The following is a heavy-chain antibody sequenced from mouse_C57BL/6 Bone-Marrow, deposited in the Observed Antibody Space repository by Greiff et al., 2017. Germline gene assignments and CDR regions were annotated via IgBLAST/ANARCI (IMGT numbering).Heavy chain of an antibody. D-gene: IGHD1-1*01. CDR1: GYTFTSYG. J-gene: IGHJ2*01. Sequence: LQESGAELARPGASVKLSCKASGYTFTSYGISWVKQRTGQGLEWIGEIYPRSGNTYYNEKFKGKATLTADKSSSTAYMELRSLTSEDSAVYFCASPYYYGSRGNYWGQGTTLTVSS. CDR3: ASPYYYGSRGNY. V-gene: IGHV1-81*01. CDR2: IYPRSGNT.